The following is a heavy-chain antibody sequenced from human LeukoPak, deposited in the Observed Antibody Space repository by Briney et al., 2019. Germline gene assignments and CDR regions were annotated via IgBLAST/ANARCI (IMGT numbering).Heavy chain of an antibody. CDR3: ARLSYGYYFDY. D-gene: IGHD4-17*01. CDR1: GGSISSYY. CDR2: IYYSGST. Sequence: SETLSLTRTVSGGSISSYYWSWIRQPPGKGLEWIGYIYYSGSTNYNPSLKSRVTISVDTSKNQFSLKLSSVTAADTAVYYCARLSYGYYFDYWGQGTLVTVSS. J-gene: IGHJ4*02. V-gene: IGHV4-59*08.